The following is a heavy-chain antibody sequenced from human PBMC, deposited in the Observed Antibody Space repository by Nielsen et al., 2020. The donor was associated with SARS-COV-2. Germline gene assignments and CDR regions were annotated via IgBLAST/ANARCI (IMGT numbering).Heavy chain of an antibody. Sequence: SVKVSCKASGGTFSSYAISWVRQAPGQGLEWMGGIIPIFGTANYAQKFQGRVTITADESTSTAHMELSSLRSEDTAVYYCARTHGVDTAMDSDFDYWGQGTLVTVSS. J-gene: IGHJ4*02. V-gene: IGHV1-69*13. CDR2: IIPIFGTA. CDR3: ARTHGVDTAMDSDFDY. D-gene: IGHD5-18*01. CDR1: GGTFSSYA.